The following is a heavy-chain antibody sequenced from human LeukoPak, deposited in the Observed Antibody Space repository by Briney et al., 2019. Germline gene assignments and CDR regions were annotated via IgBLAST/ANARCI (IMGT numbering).Heavy chain of an antibody. CDR2: TNQDRSRE. V-gene: IGHV3-7*01. CDR3: ARDSGWTFDP. Sequence: GGSLRLSCAASGFTSYGMIWVRRAPGKGLEWVANTNQDRSREKYADSVRGRFTVSRDNAKNSVYLQMNSLGVEDTAIYYCARDSGWTFDPWGQGTLVTVSS. CDR1: GFTSYG. D-gene: IGHD6-19*01. J-gene: IGHJ5*02.